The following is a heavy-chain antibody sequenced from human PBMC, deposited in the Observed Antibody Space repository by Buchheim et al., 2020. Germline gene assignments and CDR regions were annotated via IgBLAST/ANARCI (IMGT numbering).Heavy chain of an antibody. CDR1: GFTFSSYW. J-gene: IGHJ4*02. D-gene: IGHD1-26*01. V-gene: IGHV3-7*01. CDR3: ARDPGWGALDC. CDR2: IRHDGSLN. Sequence: EVQLVESGGDLVQPGGSLRLSCAASGFTFSSYWMTWVRQAPGKGLEGVAMIRHDGSLNYYVDSVKGRFTISRDNAKNSLYLQMTSLRAEDTAVYYCARDPGWGALDCWGQGTL.